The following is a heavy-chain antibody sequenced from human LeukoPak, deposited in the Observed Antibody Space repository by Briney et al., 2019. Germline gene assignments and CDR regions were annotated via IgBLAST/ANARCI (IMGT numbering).Heavy chain of an antibody. CDR2: INPNSGDT. CDR1: GYTFSGYY. D-gene: IGHD3-10*01. V-gene: IGHV1-2*02. Sequence: ASVKVSCKASGYTFSGYYMHWVRQAPGQGLEWMGWINPNSGDTNYARKFQGRVTMTRDTSISTSYMELSSLRSDDTAVYYCARFDHVGSRFDYWGQGTLVTVSS. J-gene: IGHJ4*02. CDR3: ARFDHVGSRFDY.